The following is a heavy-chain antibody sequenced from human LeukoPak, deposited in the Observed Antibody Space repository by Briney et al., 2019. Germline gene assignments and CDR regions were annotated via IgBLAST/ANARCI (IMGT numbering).Heavy chain of an antibody. CDR1: GFTFSSYG. D-gene: IGHD3-10*01. V-gene: IGHV3-23*01. Sequence: PGGSLRLSCAASGFTFSSYGMSWVRQAPGKGLEWVSAISGSGGSTYYADSVKGRFTISRDNSKNTLYLQMNSLRAEDTAVYYCAKNGLYGSGSPYYFDYWGQGTLVTVSS. CDR2: ISGSGGST. CDR3: AKNGLYGSGSPYYFDY. J-gene: IGHJ4*02.